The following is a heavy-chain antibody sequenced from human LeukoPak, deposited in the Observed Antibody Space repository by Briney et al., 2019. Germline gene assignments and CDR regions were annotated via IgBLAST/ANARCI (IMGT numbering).Heavy chain of an antibody. V-gene: IGHV1-8*01. Sequence: ASVKVSCKASGYTFTSYDINWVRQATGQGLEWMGWMNPNSGNTGYAQKFQGRVTMTRSTSISTAYMELSSLRSEDTAVYYCARIPNRDMYYDFWSGYYRGNWFDPWGQGTLVTVSS. CDR1: GYTFTSYD. D-gene: IGHD3-3*01. CDR2: MNPNSGNT. J-gene: IGHJ5*02. CDR3: ARIPNRDMYYDFWSGYYRGNWFDP.